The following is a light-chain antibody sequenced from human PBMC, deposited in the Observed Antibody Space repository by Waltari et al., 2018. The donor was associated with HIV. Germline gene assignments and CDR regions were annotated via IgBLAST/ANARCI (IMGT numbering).Light chain of an antibody. CDR2: EDS. Sequence: YELTQPPSVSVAPGQTAIITCSGDKLGQKYAHWYQQKSGPSPVLLIYEDSKRRSGIPERFSGSISGDTATLTISGTQAEDEADYHCQAWDRSTVIFAGGTKLTVL. CDR1: KLGQKY. CDR3: QAWDRSTVI. V-gene: IGLV3-1*01. J-gene: IGLJ2*01.